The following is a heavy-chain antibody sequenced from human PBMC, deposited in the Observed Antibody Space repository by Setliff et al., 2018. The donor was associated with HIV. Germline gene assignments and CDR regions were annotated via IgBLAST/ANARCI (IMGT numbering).Heavy chain of an antibody. D-gene: IGHD6-13*01. J-gene: IGHJ5*01. Sequence: SETLSLTCTVSGDSISSYYWSWIRQPPGKGLEWIGYIRYSGSTNYNPSLESRVTMSVDTSRNQFSLRLSPVTAADTAVYYCARGYSSSWYDSWGQGTLVTVS. CDR2: IRYSGST. V-gene: IGHV4-59*08. CDR3: ARGYSSSWYDS. CDR1: GDSISSYY.